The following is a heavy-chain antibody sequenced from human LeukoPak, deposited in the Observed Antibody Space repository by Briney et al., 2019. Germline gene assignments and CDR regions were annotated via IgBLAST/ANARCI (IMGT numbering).Heavy chain of an antibody. CDR1: GFTFSSSD. CDR3: AKRGNPTVGHHYLDV. CDR2: IRHSDSNT. V-gene: IGHV3-23*05. J-gene: IGHJ6*03. D-gene: IGHD1-1*01. Sequence: RPGGSLRLSCAASGFTFSSSDMSWVRQAPGSGLEWVSSIRHSDSNTYYADSVMGRFTISRGNSKNTLYLQMNSLSAEDTAVYYCAKRGNPTVGHHYLDVWGKGTTVSVSS.